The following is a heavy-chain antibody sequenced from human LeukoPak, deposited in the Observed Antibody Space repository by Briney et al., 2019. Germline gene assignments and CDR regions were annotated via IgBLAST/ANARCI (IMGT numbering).Heavy chain of an antibody. J-gene: IGHJ5*02. Sequence: GGSLRLSCAASGFSFDDYAMHWVRQVPGKGLEWGSLITGDGRGTYYSDSVKGRFTISRDNAKNTLYLQMNSLRVEDTAVYYCARDQSSSWYVAWFDPWGQGTLVTVSS. D-gene: IGHD6-13*01. V-gene: IGHV3-43*02. CDR3: ARDQSSSWYVAWFDP. CDR1: GFSFDDYA. CDR2: ITGDGRGT.